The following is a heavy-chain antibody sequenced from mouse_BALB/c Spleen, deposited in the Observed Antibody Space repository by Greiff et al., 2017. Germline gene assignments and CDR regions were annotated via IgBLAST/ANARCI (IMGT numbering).Heavy chain of an antibody. D-gene: IGHD1-1*01. CDR2: ISSGSSTI. J-gene: IGHJ2*01. Sequence: EVQVVESGGGLVQPGGSRKLSCAASGFTFSSFGMHWVRQAPEKGLEWVAYISSGSSTIYYADTVKGRFTISRDNPKNTLFLQMTSLRSEDTAMYYCARDGTVVDYWGQGTTLTVSS. V-gene: IGHV5-17*02. CDR3: ARDGTVVDY. CDR1: GFTFSSFG.